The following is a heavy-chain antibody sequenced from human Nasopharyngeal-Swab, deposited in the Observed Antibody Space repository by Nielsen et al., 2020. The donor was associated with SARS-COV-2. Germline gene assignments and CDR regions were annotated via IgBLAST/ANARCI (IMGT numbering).Heavy chain of an antibody. CDR2: ISSSSSHI. CDR1: GFTFNNYN. CDR3: ARDGLDYDFWSAYFMDV. J-gene: IGHJ6*02. V-gene: IGHV3-21*01. Sequence: GESLKISCAASGFTFNNYNFNWVRQAPGKGPEWVSSISSSSSHIYYADSVKGRFTISRDNAKNSLYLQMNSLRAEDTAVYYCARDGLDYDFWSAYFMDVWGQGTTVTVSS. D-gene: IGHD3-3*01.